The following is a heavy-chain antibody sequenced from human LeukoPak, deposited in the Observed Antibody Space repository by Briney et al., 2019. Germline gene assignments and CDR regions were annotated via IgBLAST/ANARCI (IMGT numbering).Heavy chain of an antibody. V-gene: IGHV1-69-2*01. CDR2: VDPEDGET. CDR3: ATLTGHAPEGQDAFDI. D-gene: IGHD3-9*01. Sequence: ASVKVSCKVSGYTFTDYYMHWVQQAPGKGLEWIGLVDPEDGETIYAEKFQGRVTITADTSTDTAYMELSSLRSEDTAVYYCATLTGHAPEGQDAFDIWGQGTMVTVSS. J-gene: IGHJ3*02. CDR1: GYTFTDYY.